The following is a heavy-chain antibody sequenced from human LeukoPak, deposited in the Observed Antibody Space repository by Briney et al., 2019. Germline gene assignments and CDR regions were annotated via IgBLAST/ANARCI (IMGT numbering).Heavy chain of an antibody. CDR2: IYPGDSDT. V-gene: IGHV5-51*01. CDR3: ARLPKYCSSTSCPRKYYYYMDV. Sequence: GEPLKISCKGSGYSFTSYWIGWVRQMPGKGLEWMGIIYPGDSDTRYSPSFQGQVTISADKSISTAYLQWSSLKASDTAMYHCARLPKYCSSTSCPRKYYYYMDVWGKGTTVTVSS. J-gene: IGHJ6*03. D-gene: IGHD2-2*01. CDR1: GYSFTSYW.